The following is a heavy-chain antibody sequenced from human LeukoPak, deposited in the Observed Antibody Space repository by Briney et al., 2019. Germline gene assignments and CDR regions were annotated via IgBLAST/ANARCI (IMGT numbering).Heavy chain of an antibody. V-gene: IGHV3-48*03. CDR2: ISSRGNTI. Sequence: GGSLRLSCAASGFTFSSYEMNWVRQAPGKGLEWVSYISSRGNTIYYADSVEGRFTISRDNAKISLYLQMNSLRVEDTAIYYCARSLGPTRPFDYWGQGTLLIVSS. CDR3: ARSLGPTRPFDY. CDR1: GFTFSSYE. D-gene: IGHD5-24*01. J-gene: IGHJ4*02.